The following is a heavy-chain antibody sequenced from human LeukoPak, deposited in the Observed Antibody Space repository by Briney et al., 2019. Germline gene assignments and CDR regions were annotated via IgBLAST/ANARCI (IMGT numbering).Heavy chain of an antibody. CDR1: GFTFSNYG. V-gene: IGHV3-33*01. CDR2: IGFERNDK. CDR3: ARNFRGGRLGELSLSRGYSFDY. Sequence: GGSLTLSCAASGFTFSNYGMHWVRQAPGKEREWGALIGFERNDKYYADSVKGRFTMSRDNSKSTLYLLMNSPGGEHTAMYYCARNFRGGRLGELSLSRGYSFDYWGQGTLVTVSS. J-gene: IGHJ4*02. D-gene: IGHD3-16*02.